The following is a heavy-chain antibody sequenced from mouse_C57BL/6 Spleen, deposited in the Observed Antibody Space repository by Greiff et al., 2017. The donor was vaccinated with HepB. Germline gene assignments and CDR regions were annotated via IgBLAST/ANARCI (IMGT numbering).Heavy chain of an antibody. CDR3: ARDYYYGSSYVYAMDY. Sequence: VKLQESGPGLVKPSQSLSLTCSVTGYSITSGYYWNWIRQFPGNKLEWMGYISYDGSNHYNPSLKNRISITRDTSKNQFFLKLNSVTTEDTATYYCARDYYYGSSYVYAMDYWGQGTSVTVSS. CDR2: ISYDGSN. CDR1: GYSITSGYY. J-gene: IGHJ4*01. D-gene: IGHD1-1*01. V-gene: IGHV3-6*01.